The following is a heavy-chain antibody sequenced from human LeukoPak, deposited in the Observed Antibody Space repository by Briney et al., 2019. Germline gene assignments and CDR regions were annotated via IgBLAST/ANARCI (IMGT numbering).Heavy chain of an antibody. D-gene: IGHD2-2*01. CDR2: ISGSGGST. CDR1: GFSFSSYP. V-gene: IGHV3-23*01. CDR3: AKRPRAGQLPDY. J-gene: IGHJ4*02. Sequence: GGSLRLSCAASGFSFSSYPLSWVRQAPGKGLECVSSISGSGGSTYHADSVKGRFTISRDNSKKTLYLQMNSLRAEDTAVYYCAKRPRAGQLPDYWGQGTLVTVSS.